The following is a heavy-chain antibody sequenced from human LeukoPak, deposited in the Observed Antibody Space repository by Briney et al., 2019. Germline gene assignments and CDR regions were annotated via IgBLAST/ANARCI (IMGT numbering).Heavy chain of an antibody. Sequence: SETLSLTCTVSGGSISSYYWSWIRQPPGKGLEWIGYIYYSGSTNYNPSLKSRVTISVDTSKNQFSLKLSSVTAADTAVYYCARGGLATTNFDYWGQGTLVNGSS. V-gene: IGHV4-59*01. CDR2: IYYSGST. CDR3: ARGGLATTNFDY. J-gene: IGHJ4*02. D-gene: IGHD5-24*01. CDR1: GGSISSYY.